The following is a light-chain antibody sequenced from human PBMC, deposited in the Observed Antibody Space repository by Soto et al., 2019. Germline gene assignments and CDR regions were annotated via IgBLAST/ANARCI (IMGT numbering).Light chain of an antibody. Sequence: EIVLTQSPATLSLSPGERATLSCRASQSVSSNLAWYQQKPGQAPRLLIYGASTRATGIPARFSGSGSGTEFTLTISSLEPEDFAVYYCQQRSNWRWLTFGGGTKVDIK. CDR3: QQRSNWRWLT. CDR2: GAS. J-gene: IGKJ4*01. CDR1: QSVSSN. V-gene: IGKV3-11*01.